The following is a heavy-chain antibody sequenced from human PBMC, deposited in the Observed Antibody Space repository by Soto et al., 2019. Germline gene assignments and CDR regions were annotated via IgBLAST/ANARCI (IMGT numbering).Heavy chain of an antibody. CDR1: GYTFTGYY. Sequence: ASVKVSCKASGYTFTGYYMHWVRQAPGQGLEWMRWINPNSGGTNYAQKFQGRVTMTRDTSISTAYMELSRLRSDDTAVYYCTVAAPEAQWFDPWGQGTLVTVSS. V-gene: IGHV1-2*02. CDR3: TVAAPEAQWFDP. D-gene: IGHD2-15*01. CDR2: INPNSGGT. J-gene: IGHJ5*02.